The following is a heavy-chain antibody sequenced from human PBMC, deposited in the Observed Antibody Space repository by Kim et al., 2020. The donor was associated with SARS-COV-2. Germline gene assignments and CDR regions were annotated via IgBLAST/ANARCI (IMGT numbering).Heavy chain of an antibody. J-gene: IGHJ4*02. V-gene: IGHV5-51*01. CDR1: GYSFTSYW. D-gene: IGHD6-6*01. CDR2: IYPGDSDT. Sequence: GESLKISCKGSGYSFTSYWIGWVRQMPGKGLEWMGIIYPGDSDTRYSPSFQGQVTISADKSISTAYLQWSSLKASDTAMYYCARRSGTVWQLADFDYWGQGTLVTVSS. CDR3: ARRSGTVWQLADFDY.